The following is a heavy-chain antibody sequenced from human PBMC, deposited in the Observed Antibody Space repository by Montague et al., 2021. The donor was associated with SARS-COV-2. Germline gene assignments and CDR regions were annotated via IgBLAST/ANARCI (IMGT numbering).Heavy chain of an antibody. CDR3: ARDCRMWDISGYYYGMDV. CDR1: GFTVSSNY. CDR2: IYSGGST. V-gene: IGHV3-53*04. D-gene: IGHD1-26*01. Sequence: SLRLSCAASGFTVSSNYMSWVRQAPGKGLEWVSVIYSGGSTYYADSVKGRFTISRHNSKNTLYLQMNSLRAEDTAVYYCARDCRMWDISGYYYGMDVWGQGTTVTVSS. J-gene: IGHJ6*02.